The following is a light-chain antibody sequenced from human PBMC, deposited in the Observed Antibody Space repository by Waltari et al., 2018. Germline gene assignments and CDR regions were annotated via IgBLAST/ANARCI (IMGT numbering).Light chain of an antibody. V-gene: IGKV4-1*01. CDR2: WAF. J-gene: IGKJ3*01. CDR1: QSVLYSSKSKYY. Sequence: DIVMTQSPDSLAVSLGERATINCKSSQSVLYSSKSKYYLAWYQQKPGQPPKLLIYWAFNRESGVPDRFSGSGSGTNFTLTISNLQAEDVAIYYCLQYYNTPRTFGPGTKVDIK. CDR3: LQYYNTPRT.